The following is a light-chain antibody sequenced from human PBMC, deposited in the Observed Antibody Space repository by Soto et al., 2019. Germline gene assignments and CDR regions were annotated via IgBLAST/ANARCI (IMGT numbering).Light chain of an antibody. CDR2: VAS. CDR3: QQLDSYPLT. J-gene: IGKJ4*01. Sequence: DIQLTQSPSFLSASVGDRVTLTCRASQDISTYLAWYQQKPGKAPNLLIYVASTLQDGVPSRFSGTGSGTEFTLTITNLQPADFATYHCQQLDSYPLTFGGGTEVEIK. V-gene: IGKV1-9*01. CDR1: QDISTY.